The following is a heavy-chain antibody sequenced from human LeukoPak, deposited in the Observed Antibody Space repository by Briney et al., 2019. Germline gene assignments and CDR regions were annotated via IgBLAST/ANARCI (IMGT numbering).Heavy chain of an antibody. CDR1: GYTITSYY. CDR2: INSSGGST. Sequence: GASVKVSCKASGYTITSYYMHWVRQAPGQGLEWMGIINSSGGSTSYAQKFQGRVTVTRDTSTSTVHMELSGLRSEDTAVYYCARDQEGFDYWGQGTLVTVSS. V-gene: IGHV1-46*01. CDR3: ARDQEGFDY. J-gene: IGHJ4*02.